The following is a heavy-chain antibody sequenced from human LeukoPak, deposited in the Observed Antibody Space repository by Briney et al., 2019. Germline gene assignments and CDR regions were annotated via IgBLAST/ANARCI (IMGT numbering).Heavy chain of an antibody. V-gene: IGHV3-48*04. CDR3: ARKGGNWGEGYFDY. CDR2: ISSSSSTI. J-gene: IGHJ4*02. CDR1: GFTFSTYS. Sequence: GGSLRLSCAASGFTFSTYSMNWVRQAPGKGLEWVSYISSSSSTIYYADSVKGRFTISRDNAKNLLYLQMNSLRAEDTAVYYCARKGGNWGEGYFDYWGQGTLVTVSS. D-gene: IGHD7-27*01.